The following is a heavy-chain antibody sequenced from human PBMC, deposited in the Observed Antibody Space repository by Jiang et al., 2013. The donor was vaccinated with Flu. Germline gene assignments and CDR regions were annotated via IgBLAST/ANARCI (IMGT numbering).Heavy chain of an antibody. CDR2: IYYSGST. CDR3: ASLIRDGYNGPVYDAFDI. CDR1: GGSISSSSYY. Sequence: GSGLVKPSETLSLTCTVSGGSISSSSYYWGWIRQPPGKGLEWIGSIYYSGSTYYNPSLKSRVTISVDTSKNQFSLKLSSVTAADTAVYYCASLIRDGYNGPVYDAFDIWGQGTMVTVSS. D-gene: IGHD5-24*01. J-gene: IGHJ3*02. V-gene: IGHV4-39*01.